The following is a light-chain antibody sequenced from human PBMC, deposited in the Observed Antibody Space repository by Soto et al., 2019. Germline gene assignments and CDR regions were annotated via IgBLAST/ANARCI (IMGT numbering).Light chain of an antibody. CDR1: SRDVGGYNS. CDR3: SSYTTGGAYV. V-gene: IGLV2-14*01. CDR2: DVS. J-gene: IGLJ1*01. Sequence: QSALTQPASVSGSPGLSIAISCTGTSRDVGGYNSVSRYQQQPGKVSKLMIYDVSNRPSGVSNRFSGSKSGNTASLAISGRPAADYGDYYCSSYTTGGAYVFGTGTQLTFL.